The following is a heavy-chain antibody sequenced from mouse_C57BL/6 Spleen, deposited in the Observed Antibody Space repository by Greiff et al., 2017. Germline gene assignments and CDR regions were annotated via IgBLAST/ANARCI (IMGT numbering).Heavy chain of an antibody. CDR3: ARRRDGEAMDY. D-gene: IGHD2-3*01. V-gene: IGHV1-61*01. CDR1: GYTFTSYW. Sequence: QVQLKQSGAELVRPGSSVKLSCKASGYTFTSYWMDWVKQRPGQGLEWIGNIYPSDSETHYNQKFKDKATLTVDKSSSTAYMQLSSLTSEDSAVYYCARRRDGEAMDYWGQGTSVTVSS. J-gene: IGHJ4*01. CDR2: IYPSDSET.